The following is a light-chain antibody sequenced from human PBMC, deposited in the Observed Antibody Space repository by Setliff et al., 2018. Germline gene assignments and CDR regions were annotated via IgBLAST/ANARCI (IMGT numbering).Light chain of an antibody. CDR1: SADIFDYNY. J-gene: IGLJ3*02. Sequence: SALTQPPSASGSPGQSVTISCTGPSADIFDYNYVSWYQRHPGRAPRLMIYAVSKRPPGVPDRFSGSKSGNTASLTVSGLLSEDEGTYYCSSYTYISTLVFGGGTKGTVL. CDR3: SSYTYISTLV. CDR2: AVS. V-gene: IGLV2-8*01.